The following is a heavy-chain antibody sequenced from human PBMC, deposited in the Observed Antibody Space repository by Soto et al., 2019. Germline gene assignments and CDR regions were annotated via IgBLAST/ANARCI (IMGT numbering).Heavy chain of an antibody. CDR1: GFSLSTSGVG. D-gene: IGHD6-19*01. CDR2: IYWNDDK. V-gene: IGHV2-5*01. J-gene: IGHJ4*02. Sequence: SGPTLVKPTQTLTLTCTFSGFSLSTSGVGVGWIRQPPGKALEWLALIYWNDDKRYSPSLKSRLTITKDTSKNQVVLTMTNMDPVDTATYYCARLYSSGWYAYWGQGTLVTVSS. CDR3: ARLYSSGWYAY.